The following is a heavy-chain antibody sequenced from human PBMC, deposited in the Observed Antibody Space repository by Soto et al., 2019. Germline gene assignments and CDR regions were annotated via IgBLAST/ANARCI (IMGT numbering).Heavy chain of an antibody. D-gene: IGHD1-26*01. CDR1: GFTFSSHA. CDR3: AKGRGSSDY. J-gene: IGHJ4*02. Sequence: GSLRLSCAASGFTFSSHAMSWVRQGPGEGLECVSGISGSGGSTDYADSVKGRFTISRDNSKSTLYLQMNSLRAEDTAIYYCAKGRGSSDYWGQGTLVTVSS. CDR2: ISGSGGST. V-gene: IGHV3-23*01.